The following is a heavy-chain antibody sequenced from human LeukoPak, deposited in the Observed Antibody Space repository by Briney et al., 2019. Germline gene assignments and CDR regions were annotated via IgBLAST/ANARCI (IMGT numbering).Heavy chain of an antibody. CDR2: INHSGST. Sequence: PSETLSLTCAVYGGSFSGYYWSWIRQPPGKGLEWIGEINHSGSTNYNPSPKSRVTISVDTSKNQFSLKLSSVTAADTAVYYCAELGITMIGGVWGKGTTVTISS. J-gene: IGHJ6*04. CDR3: AELGITMIGGV. V-gene: IGHV4-34*01. D-gene: IGHD3-10*02. CDR1: GGSFSGYY.